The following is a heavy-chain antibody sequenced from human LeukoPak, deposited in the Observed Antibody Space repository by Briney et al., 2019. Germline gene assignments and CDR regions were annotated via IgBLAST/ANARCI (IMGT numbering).Heavy chain of an antibody. CDR1: GFTFSDYY. D-gene: IGHD3-3*01. Sequence: NTGGSLRLSCAASGFTFSDYYMTWIRQAPGKGLEWVSYISSSGTTIYYADSVKGRFTISRDNAENSLYLQMNSLRAEDTAAYYCARDGYDFWSGYYYFDYWGQGTLVTVSS. V-gene: IGHV3-11*04. CDR2: ISSSGTTI. J-gene: IGHJ4*02. CDR3: ARDGYDFWSGYYYFDY.